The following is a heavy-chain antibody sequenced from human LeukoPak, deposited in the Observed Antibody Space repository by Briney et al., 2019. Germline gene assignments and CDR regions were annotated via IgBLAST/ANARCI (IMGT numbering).Heavy chain of an antibody. D-gene: IGHD5-24*01. CDR1: GGTFSSYA. J-gene: IGHJ6*03. V-gene: IGHV1-69*05. Sequence: GASVKVSCKASGGTFSSYAISWVRQAPGQGLEWMGGIIPIFGTANYAQKFQGRVTITTDESTSTAYMELSSLRSEDTAVYYCARSNAGASARDGYSPYYYYYMDVWGKGTTVTVSS. CDR3: ARSNAGASARDGYSPYYYYYMDV. CDR2: IIPIFGTA.